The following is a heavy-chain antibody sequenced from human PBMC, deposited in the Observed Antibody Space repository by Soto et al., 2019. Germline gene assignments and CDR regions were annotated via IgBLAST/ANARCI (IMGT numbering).Heavy chain of an antibody. J-gene: IGHJ6*02. CDR2: IYYSGST. CDR3: ASDRSSGWDQGYGMDV. CDR1: GCSISTYY. D-gene: IGHD6-19*01. Sequence: LSLTCTVSGCSISTYYWSWIRQPPGKGLEWIGYIYYSGSTSYNPSLKSRVTISVDTSKNQFSLKLRSVTAADTAVYYCASDRSSGWDQGYGMDVWGQGTTVTVSS. V-gene: IGHV4-59*01.